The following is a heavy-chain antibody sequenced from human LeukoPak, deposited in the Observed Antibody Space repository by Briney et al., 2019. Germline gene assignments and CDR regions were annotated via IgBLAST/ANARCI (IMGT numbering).Heavy chain of an antibody. Sequence: GRSLRLSCAAAGFTFSSHGMHWVRQAPGKGLEWVAVICYDGSNKYYADSVKGRFIISRDNSKNTLYLQMNSLRAEDTAVYYCAKDQAGVGGSAFDYWGQGTLVTVSS. CDR3: AKDQAGVGGSAFDY. CDR2: ICYDGSNK. V-gene: IGHV3-33*06. D-gene: IGHD1-26*01. CDR1: GFTFSSHG. J-gene: IGHJ4*02.